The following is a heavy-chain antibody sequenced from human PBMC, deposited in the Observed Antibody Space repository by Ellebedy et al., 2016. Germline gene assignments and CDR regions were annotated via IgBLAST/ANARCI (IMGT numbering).Heavy chain of an antibody. CDR2: VFHTGTT. D-gene: IGHD6-19*01. CDR1: GGSVSSDY. J-gene: IGHJ3*01. V-gene: IGHV4-59*02. Sequence: SETLSLTCNVSGGSVSSDYWNWTRRPPGKGLEWIGYVFHTGTTNYNPSLKSRVTMSVDTSKSQFSLRLTSVTAADTAVYYCAEWNGGWYAFEVWGQGTMVTVSS. CDR3: AEWNGGWYAFEV.